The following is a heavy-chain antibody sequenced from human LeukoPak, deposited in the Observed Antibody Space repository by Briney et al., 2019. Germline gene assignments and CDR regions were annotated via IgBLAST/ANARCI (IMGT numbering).Heavy chain of an antibody. CDR1: GGSISSYY. Sequence: PSETLSLTCTVSGGSISSYYWSWIRQPPGKGLEWIGYIHYSGSTNYNPSLKSRVTISVDTSKNQFSLKLSSVTAADTALYYCAREATRRAFDIWGQGTMVTASS. D-gene: IGHD4-11*01. J-gene: IGHJ3*02. CDR3: AREATRRAFDI. V-gene: IGHV4-59*01. CDR2: IHYSGST.